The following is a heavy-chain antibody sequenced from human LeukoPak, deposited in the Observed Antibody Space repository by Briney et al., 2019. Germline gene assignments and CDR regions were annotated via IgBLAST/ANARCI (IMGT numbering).Heavy chain of an antibody. CDR1: GLTVSNNY. CDR3: ARDRHCSGGSCSGL. CDR2: IYSGGST. Sequence: PGGSLRLSCAASGLTVSNNYMKWVRQAPGKGLEWVPLIYSGGSTYYADSVKGRFTISRDTPKNTVYLQMNSLRAEDTAVYYCARDRHCSGGSCSGLWGQGTLVTVSS. V-gene: IGHV3-53*01. J-gene: IGHJ4*02. D-gene: IGHD2-15*01.